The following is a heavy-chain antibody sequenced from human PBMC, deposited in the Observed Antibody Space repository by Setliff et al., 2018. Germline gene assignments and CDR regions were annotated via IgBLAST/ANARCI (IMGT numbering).Heavy chain of an antibody. J-gene: IGHJ6*03. CDR3: ARGGLRGPLNYYYYYMDV. CDR1: GGTFSSYA. V-gene: IGHV1-69*05. Sequence: SVKVSCKASGGTFSSYAISWVRQAPGQGLEWMGGIIPIFGTANYAQKFQGRVTITTDESTSTAYMELSSLRSEDTAVYYCARGGLRGPLNYYYYYMDVWGKGTTVTVSS. D-gene: IGHD4-17*01. CDR2: IIPIFGTA.